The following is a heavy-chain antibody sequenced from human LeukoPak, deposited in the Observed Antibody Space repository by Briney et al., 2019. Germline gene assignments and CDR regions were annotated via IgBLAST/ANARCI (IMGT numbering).Heavy chain of an antibody. CDR3: AKAPLSFVWSGLFDN. J-gene: IGHJ5*02. CDR2: ISYDGSNK. Sequence: GGSLRLSCAASGFTFSNAWMSWVRQARGKGLEWVAVISYDGSNKYYADSVKGRFTISRDNSRNTLFLHMNSLRAEDTALYYCAKAPLSFVWSGLFDNWGQGTQITVSS. CDR1: GFTFSNAW. V-gene: IGHV3-30-3*01. D-gene: IGHD3-3*01.